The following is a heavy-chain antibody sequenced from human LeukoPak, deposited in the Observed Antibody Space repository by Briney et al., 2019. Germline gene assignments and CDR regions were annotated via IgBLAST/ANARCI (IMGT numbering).Heavy chain of an antibody. D-gene: IGHD5-18*01. Sequence: ASVKVSCKSSGYTFTGYFIHWVRQAPGQGLEWMGWINPDSGGTSYAQKFQGRVTMTRDTSIDTAYMDLSRLTSHDTAVYYCARAPPRDTFDSWGQGTLVTVSS. CDR2: INPDSGGT. V-gene: IGHV1-2*02. CDR3: ARAPPRDTFDS. CDR1: GYTFTGYF. J-gene: IGHJ4*02.